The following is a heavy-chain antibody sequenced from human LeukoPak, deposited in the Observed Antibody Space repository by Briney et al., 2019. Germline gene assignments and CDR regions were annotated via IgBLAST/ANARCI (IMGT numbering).Heavy chain of an antibody. J-gene: IGHJ4*02. CDR2: ISTSGSTI. CDR1: GFTFRTYE. Sequence: GGSLRLSCAASGFTFRTYEMNWVRQAPGKGLEWVSYISTSGSTIYYADSVKGRLTISRDNAKNSLYLQMNSLRAEDTAVYYCARELRYFDWLPTLDYWGQGTLVTVSS. D-gene: IGHD3-9*01. V-gene: IGHV3-48*03. CDR3: ARELRYFDWLPTLDY.